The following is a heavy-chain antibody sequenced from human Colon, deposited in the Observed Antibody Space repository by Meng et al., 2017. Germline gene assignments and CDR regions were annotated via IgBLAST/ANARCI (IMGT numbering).Heavy chain of an antibody. Sequence: SVKVSCKADGYTFNNYPISWVRQAPGQGLEWMGAITPTFGSTNYAPTFQGRVTFIADKSTNTAYMELTSLKSEDTAVYYCARKGGHCGSDCYYLDFWGQGTLVTVSS. CDR3: ARKGGHCGSDCYYLDF. J-gene: IGHJ4*02. CDR1: GYTFNNYP. CDR2: ITPTFGST. D-gene: IGHD2-21*02. V-gene: IGHV1-69*06.